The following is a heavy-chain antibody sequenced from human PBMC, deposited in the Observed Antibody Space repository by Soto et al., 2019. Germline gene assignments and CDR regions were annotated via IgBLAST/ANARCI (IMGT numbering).Heavy chain of an antibody. CDR1: GGSISSGGYY. D-gene: IGHD6-13*01. Sequence: PSETLSLTCTVSGGSISSGGYYWSWIRQHPGKGLEWIGYIYYSGSTYYNPSLKSRVTISVDTSKNRFSLKLSSVTAADTAVYYCARNGYRSSWYHYWGQGTLVTVSS. CDR2: IYYSGST. J-gene: IGHJ4*02. V-gene: IGHV4-31*03. CDR3: ARNGYRSSWYHY.